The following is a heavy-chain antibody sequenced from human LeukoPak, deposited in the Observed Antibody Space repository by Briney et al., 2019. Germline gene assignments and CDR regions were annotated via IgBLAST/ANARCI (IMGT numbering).Heavy chain of an antibody. CDR2: IYYSGST. V-gene: IGHV4-59*01. CDR1: GGSTSSYY. CDR3: ARVNPLRWFDP. D-gene: IGHD3-16*01. J-gene: IGHJ5*02. Sequence: SETLSLTCTVSGGSTSSYYWSWIRQPPGKGLEWIGYIYYSGSTNYNPSLKSRVTISVDTSKNQFSLKLSSVTAADTAVYYCARVNPLRWFDPWGQGTLVTVSS.